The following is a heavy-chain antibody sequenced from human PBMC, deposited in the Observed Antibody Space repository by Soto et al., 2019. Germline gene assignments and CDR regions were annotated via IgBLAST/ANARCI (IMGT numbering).Heavy chain of an antibody. D-gene: IGHD3-10*01. CDR1: GFTFRNYW. V-gene: IGHV3-74*01. J-gene: IGHJ4*02. Sequence: PGGFLRLSGAASGFTFRNYWMHWVGQAPGKGLVWVSRISDYGRVNYADSVRGRFTISRADAETKLHLHMKNLRVEDTAAYYCARGGVEPFDYWGQGVLVTVSS. CDR2: ISDYGRV. CDR3: ARGGVEPFDY.